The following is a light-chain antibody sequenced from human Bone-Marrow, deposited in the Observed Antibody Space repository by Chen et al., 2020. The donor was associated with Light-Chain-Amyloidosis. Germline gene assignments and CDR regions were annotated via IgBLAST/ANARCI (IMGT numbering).Light chain of an antibody. J-gene: IGLJ3*02. CDR1: NIGSTS. Sequence: SYVLTQPSSVSVAPGQTATIACGGNNIGSTSVHWYQQTPGQAPLLVVYDDSDRPSGNPARLSGSNSGNTATLTISRVEAGDEADYYCPVWDRSSDRPVFGGGTKLTVL. CDR2: DDS. V-gene: IGLV3-21*02. CDR3: PVWDRSSDRPV.